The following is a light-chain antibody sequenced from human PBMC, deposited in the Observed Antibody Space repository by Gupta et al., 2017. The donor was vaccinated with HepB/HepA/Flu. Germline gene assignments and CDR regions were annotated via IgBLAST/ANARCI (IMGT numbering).Light chain of an antibody. J-gene: IGKJ1*01. CDR1: QGISNW. CDR3: QQAHTFPWT. CDR2: ATS. Sequence: IQMTQSPSSVSASVGDRVTITCRASQGISNWLAWYQQKPGKAPKLLIYATSNLQSGVPSRFSGSGSGTDFTLIISSLQPEDFATYYCQQAHTFPWTFGQGTKVEIK. V-gene: IGKV1-12*01.